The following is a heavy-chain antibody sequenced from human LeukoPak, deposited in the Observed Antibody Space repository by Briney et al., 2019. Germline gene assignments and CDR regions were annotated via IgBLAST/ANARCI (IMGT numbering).Heavy chain of an antibody. CDR2: INSDGSST. V-gene: IGHV3-74*01. D-gene: IGHD3-10*01. CDR1: GFTFSNYW. J-gene: IGHJ4*02. CDR3: AKLAKYFYGSETYYFFEH. Sequence: GGSLRLSCAASGFTFSNYWMHWVRQAPGKGLVWVSRINSDGSSTSYADSVKGRFTISKDNAKNTLYLQMNSLRVEDTAVYYCAKLAKYFYGSETYYFFEHWGQGTPVTASS.